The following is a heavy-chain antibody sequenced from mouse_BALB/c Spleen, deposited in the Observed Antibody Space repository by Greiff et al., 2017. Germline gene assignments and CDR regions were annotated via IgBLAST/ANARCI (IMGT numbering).Heavy chain of an antibody. CDR1: GFNIKDTY. V-gene: IGHV14-3*02. CDR2: IDPANGNT. CDR3: ARSYDYVLFDY. D-gene: IGHD2-4*01. J-gene: IGHJ2*01. Sequence: EVQLQQSGAELVKPGASVKLSCTASGFNIKDTYMQWVKQRPEQGLEWIGRIDPANGNTKYDPKFQGKATITADTSSNTAYLQLSSLTSEDTAVYYCARSYDYVLFDYWGQGTTLTVSS.